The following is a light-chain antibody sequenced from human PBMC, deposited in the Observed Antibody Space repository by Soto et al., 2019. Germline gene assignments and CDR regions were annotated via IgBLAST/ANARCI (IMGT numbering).Light chain of an antibody. CDR2: GAS. CDR3: QQYGRSPLT. CDR1: QSVSSSY. Sequence: EIVLTQSPGTLSLSPGERATLSCRASQSVSSSYLAWYQQKPGQAPRLLIYGASSRATGIPDRFSGSGSGTDFPLTISSLEPEDFAVYYCQQYGRSPLTFGGGTKVEIK. J-gene: IGKJ4*01. V-gene: IGKV3-20*01.